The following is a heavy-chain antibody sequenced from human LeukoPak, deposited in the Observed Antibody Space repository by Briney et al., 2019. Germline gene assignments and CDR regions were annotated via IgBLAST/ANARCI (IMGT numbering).Heavy chain of an antibody. D-gene: IGHD3-10*01. Sequence: PSETLSLTCAVYGGSFSGYYWSWIRQPPGKGLEWIGEINHSGSTNYNPSLKSRDTISVDTSKNQFSLKLSSVTAADTAVYYCASSRPYLWFGRSYYFDYWGQGTLVTVSS. V-gene: IGHV4-34*01. CDR1: GGSFSGYY. J-gene: IGHJ4*02. CDR2: INHSGST. CDR3: ASSRPYLWFGRSYYFDY.